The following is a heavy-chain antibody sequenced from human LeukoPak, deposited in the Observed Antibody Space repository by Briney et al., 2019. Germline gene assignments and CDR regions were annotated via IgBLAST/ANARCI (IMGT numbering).Heavy chain of an antibody. CDR2: INSDTSIT. CDR1: GFILSTYW. D-gene: IGHD5-18*01. V-gene: IGHV3-74*01. Sequence: GGSLRLSCAASGFILSTYWMHWVRQAPGKGLVWVSRINSDTSITTYADSVKGRFTISRDNAKNTLYLQMNSLRAEDTAVYYCARVGYSYVYDYSRQGTLVTVSS. CDR3: ARVGYSYVYDY. J-gene: IGHJ4*02.